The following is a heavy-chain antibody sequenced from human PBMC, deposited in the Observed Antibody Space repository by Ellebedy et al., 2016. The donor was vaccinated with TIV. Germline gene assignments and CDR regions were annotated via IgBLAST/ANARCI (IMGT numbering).Heavy chain of an antibody. V-gene: IGHV1-3*01. Sequence: KFQGRVTITRDTSASTAYMELSSLRSEDTAVYYCARSNWNYALDYWGQGTLVTVSS. J-gene: IGHJ4*02. CDR3: ARSNWNYALDY. D-gene: IGHD1-7*01.